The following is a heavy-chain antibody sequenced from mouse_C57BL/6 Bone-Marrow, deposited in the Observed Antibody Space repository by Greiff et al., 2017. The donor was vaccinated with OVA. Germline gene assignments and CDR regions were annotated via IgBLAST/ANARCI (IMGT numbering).Heavy chain of an antibody. CDR2: IYPGDGDT. Sequence: QVQLQQSGPELVKPGASVKISCKASGYAFSSSWMNWVKQRPGKGLEWIGRIYPGDGDTNYNGKFKGKATLTADKSSSTAYMQLSSLTSEDSAVYFCGREGGFITTFGFDYWGQGTTLTVSS. CDR1: GYAFSSSW. J-gene: IGHJ2*01. CDR3: GREGGFITTFGFDY. D-gene: IGHD1-1*01. V-gene: IGHV1-82*01.